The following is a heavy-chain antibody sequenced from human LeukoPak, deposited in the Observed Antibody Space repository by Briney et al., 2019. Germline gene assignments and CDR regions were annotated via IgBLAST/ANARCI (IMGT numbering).Heavy chain of an antibody. CDR2: IKQDGSEK. D-gene: IGHD3-10*01. CDR3: ARDFKYYYGSGSYYNDY. V-gene: IGHV3-7*01. J-gene: IGHJ4*02. CDR1: GFTFSSYW. Sequence: PGGSLRLSCAASGFTFSSYWMSWVRQAPGKGLEGVANIKQDGSEKYYVDSVKGRFTISRDNAKNSLYLQMNSLRAEDTAVYYCARDFKYYYGSGSYYNDYWGQGTLVTVSS.